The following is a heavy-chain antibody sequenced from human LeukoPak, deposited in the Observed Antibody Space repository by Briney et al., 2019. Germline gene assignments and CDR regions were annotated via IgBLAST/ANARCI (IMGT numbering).Heavy chain of an antibody. Sequence: PGGSLRLSCAASGFTFSSYWMSWVRQASGKGLEWVGRIRSKANSYATAYAASVKGRFTISRDDSKNTAYLQMNSLKTEDTAVYYCTRTNELTRYYYYYMDVWGKGTTVTVSS. CDR3: TRTNELTRYYYYYMDV. D-gene: IGHD4/OR15-4a*01. J-gene: IGHJ6*03. CDR2: IRSKANSYAT. V-gene: IGHV3-73*01. CDR1: GFTFSSYW.